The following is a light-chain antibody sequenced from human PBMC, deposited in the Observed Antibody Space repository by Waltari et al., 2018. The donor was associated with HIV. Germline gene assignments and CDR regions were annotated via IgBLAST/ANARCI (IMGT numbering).Light chain of an antibody. CDR1: SSDVGGYNY. V-gene: IGLV2-14*01. Sequence: QSALTQPASVSGSPGQSITISCPGTSSDVGGYNYVSWYQQYPGKAPKLMIYEVRNRPSGVSNRFSGSKSGNTASLTISGLQAEDEADYYCSSYTSSSTLVFGGGTKLTVL. J-gene: IGLJ2*01. CDR3: SSYTSSSTLV. CDR2: EVR.